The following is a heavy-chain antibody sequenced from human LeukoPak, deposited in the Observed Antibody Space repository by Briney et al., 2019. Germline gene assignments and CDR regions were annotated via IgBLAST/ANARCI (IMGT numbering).Heavy chain of an antibody. CDR1: GFTFNSYG. V-gene: IGHV3-30*03. J-gene: IGHJ5*02. CDR3: ARHLRLWQNWFDP. D-gene: IGHD5-18*01. Sequence: GGSLRLSCAASGFTFNSYGMHWVRQAPGKGLEWVAVIGYDGRNIQYEDSVKGRFTISRDNSKRTLYLQVNSLRAEDTAMYYCARHLRLWQNWFDPWGQGTLVTVSS. CDR2: IGYDGRNI.